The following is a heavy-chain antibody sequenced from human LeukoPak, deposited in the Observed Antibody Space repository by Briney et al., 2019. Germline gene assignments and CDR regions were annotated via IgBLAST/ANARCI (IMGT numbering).Heavy chain of an antibody. J-gene: IGHJ6*02. Sequence: PSETLSLTCTVSGGSINNFYWSWIRQPPGKGLEWIGYIFYSGSTNYNPSLESRVTISIDTSKNQFSLKVNSLTAADTAVYYCARTGYYASGSSYYYGMDVWGQGTTVTVSS. V-gene: IGHV4-59*08. D-gene: IGHD3-10*01. CDR2: IFYSGST. CDR1: GGSINNFY. CDR3: ARTGYYASGSSYYYGMDV.